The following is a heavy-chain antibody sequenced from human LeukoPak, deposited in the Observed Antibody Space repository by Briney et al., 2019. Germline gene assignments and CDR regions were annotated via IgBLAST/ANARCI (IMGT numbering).Heavy chain of an antibody. V-gene: IGHV3-33*01. J-gene: IGHJ4*02. CDR1: GFRITSSG. D-gene: IGHD1-1*01. CDR2: VSSDGSWE. Sequence: GTSLRLSCVASGFRITSSGMHWVRQAPGKGLEWVACVSSDGSWEYCADSVKGRFTVSRDVFKNTLNLQMDTLRVEDTAVYYCAGGRGTWNDGYFALWGQGTQVIGSS. CDR3: AGGRGTWNDGYFAL.